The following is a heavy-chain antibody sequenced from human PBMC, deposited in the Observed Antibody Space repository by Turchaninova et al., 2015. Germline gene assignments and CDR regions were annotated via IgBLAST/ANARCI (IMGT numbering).Heavy chain of an antibody. J-gene: IGHJ5*02. CDR2: IYYTGST. CDR1: GGSISSGGYF. V-gene: IGHV4-31*03. CDR3: ARARGYSGYDHNWFDP. D-gene: IGHD5-12*01. Sequence: LQESGPGLVKPSQTLSLTCTVSGGSISSGGYFWNWIRQHPGKGLEWIGYIYYTGSTYYNPSLESRVTISLDTSKNHLSLKRSSVTAAATAVYYCARARGYSGYDHNWFDPWGQGTLVTVSS.